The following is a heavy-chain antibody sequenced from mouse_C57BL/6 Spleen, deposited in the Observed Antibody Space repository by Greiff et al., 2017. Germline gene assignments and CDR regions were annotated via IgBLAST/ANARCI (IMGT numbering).Heavy chain of an antibody. V-gene: IGHV6-3*01. CDR2: IRFKSDNFAT. CDR1: GFTFSNYW. J-gene: IGHJ4*01. CDR3: TGQLRLQGAMDY. Sequence: EVKLVESGGGLVQPGGSMKLSCVASGFTFSNYWMNWVRQSPEKGLEWVAQIRFKSDNFATDYAESVKGRFTISRDDSKSSVYLQMNNLRAEDTGIYYCTGQLRLQGAMDYWGQGTSVTVSS. D-gene: IGHD3-2*02.